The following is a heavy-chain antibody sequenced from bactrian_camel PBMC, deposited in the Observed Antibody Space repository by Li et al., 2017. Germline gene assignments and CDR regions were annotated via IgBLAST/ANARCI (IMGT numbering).Heavy chain of an antibody. CDR1: GYTANMNC. D-gene: IGHD7*01. Sequence: QLVESGGGTAQAGGSLRLSCAASGYTANMNCMAWFRQAPGKQREGVALQLVGGTTYIIDSVKGRFSLSNDNDRNTMYLQMNSLKPEDTAMYYCAAKFTGACALTGDYNYWGRGTQVTVS. V-gene: IGHV3S53*01. J-gene: IGHJ4*01. CDR3: AAKFTGACALTGDYNY. CDR2: QLVGGTT.